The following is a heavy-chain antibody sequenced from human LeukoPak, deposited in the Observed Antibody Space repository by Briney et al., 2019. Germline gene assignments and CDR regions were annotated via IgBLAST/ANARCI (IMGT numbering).Heavy chain of an antibody. Sequence: GGSLRLSCAASGFTFSSYSMNWVRQAPGKGLEWVSAFSGSGGSTYYADSVKGRFTISRDNSKNTLFLQMNSLRAEDTAVYYCARSGLSRFDYWGQGTLVTVSS. CDR1: GFTFSSYS. D-gene: IGHD4/OR15-4a*01. V-gene: IGHV3-23*01. CDR3: ARSGLSRFDY. CDR2: FSGSGGST. J-gene: IGHJ4*02.